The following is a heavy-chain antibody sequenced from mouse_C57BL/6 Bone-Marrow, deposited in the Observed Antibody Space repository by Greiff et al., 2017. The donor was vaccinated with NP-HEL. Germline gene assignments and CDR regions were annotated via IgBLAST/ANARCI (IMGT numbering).Heavy chain of an antibody. V-gene: IGHV1-64*01. CDR1: GYTFTSYW. Sequence: QVQLQQPGAELVKPGASVKLSCKASGYTFTSYWMHWVKQRPGQGLEWIGMIHPNSGSTNYNEKFKSKATLTVDKSSSTAYMQRSSLTSEDSAVYYCASWLLRRGLAYWGQGTLVTVSA. CDR2: IHPNSGST. D-gene: IGHD2-3*01. J-gene: IGHJ3*01. CDR3: ASWLLRRGLAY.